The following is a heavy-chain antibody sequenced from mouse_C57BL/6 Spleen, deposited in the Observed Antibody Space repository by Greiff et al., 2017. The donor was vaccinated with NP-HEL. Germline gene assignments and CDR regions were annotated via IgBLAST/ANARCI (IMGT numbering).Heavy chain of an antibody. J-gene: IGHJ4*01. CDR3: AREYYGSSYDYYAMDY. Sequence: VQLQQPGAELVKPGASVKMSCKASGYTFTSYWITWVKQRPGQGLEWIGDIYPGSGSTNYNEKFKSKATLTVDTSSSTAYMQLSSLTSEDSAVYYCAREYYGSSYDYYAMDYWGQGTSVTVSS. D-gene: IGHD1-1*01. V-gene: IGHV1-55*01. CDR2: IYPGSGST. CDR1: GYTFTSYW.